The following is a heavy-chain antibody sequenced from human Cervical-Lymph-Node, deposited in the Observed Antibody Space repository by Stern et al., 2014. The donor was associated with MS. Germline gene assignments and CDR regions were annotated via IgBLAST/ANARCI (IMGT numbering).Heavy chain of an antibody. Sequence: QVQLVQSGGGVVQPGRSLRLSFAASGFDFTRYSLHWVLQAPGKGLEWVAAISHDGRNTDYADAVKGRFTISRDNSKNTLYLQMNSLSAEDTAVYYCARDRGYCSGGTCYSDGFDIWGQGTMVTVSS. CDR3: ARDRGYCSGGTCYSDGFDI. D-gene: IGHD2-15*01. CDR2: ISHDGRNT. V-gene: IGHV3-30*03. J-gene: IGHJ3*02. CDR1: GFDFTRYS.